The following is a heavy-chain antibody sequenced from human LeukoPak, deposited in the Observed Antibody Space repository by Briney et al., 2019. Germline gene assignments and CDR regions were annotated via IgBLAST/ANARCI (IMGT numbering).Heavy chain of an antibody. Sequence: PGASLRLSFAASGFALSRFSMHRVPPAPGKGLGWVAVFTYSGSDRYYADSVKGRFTISRDNSRSTLFLQMNSLRVEDTALYYCARESSGSTSAIDFWGQGTLVTVSS. V-gene: IGHV3-30*14. CDR1: GFALSRFS. CDR3: ARESSGSTSAIDF. D-gene: IGHD1-26*01. CDR2: FTYSGSDR. J-gene: IGHJ4*02.